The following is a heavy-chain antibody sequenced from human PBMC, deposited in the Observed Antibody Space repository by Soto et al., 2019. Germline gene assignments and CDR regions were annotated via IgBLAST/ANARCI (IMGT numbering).Heavy chain of an antibody. V-gene: IGHV4-34*01. CDR2: INHSGST. CDR1: GGSFSGYY. CDR3: ARDSYRDYFDY. D-gene: IGHD4-17*01. J-gene: IGHJ4*02. Sequence: SETLSLTCAVYGGSFSGYYWSWIRQPPGKGLEWIGEINHSGSTNYNPSLKSRVTISVDTSKNQFSLKLSSVTAADTAVYYCARDSYRDYFDYWGQGTLVTVSS.